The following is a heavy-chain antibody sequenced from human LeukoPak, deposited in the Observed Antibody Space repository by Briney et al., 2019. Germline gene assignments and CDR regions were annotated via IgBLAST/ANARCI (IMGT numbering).Heavy chain of an antibody. CDR1: GFTFSSYA. Sequence: GGSLRLSCAASGFTFSSYAMSWVRQAPGKGLEWVSTISGSGGSTYYADSVKGRFTISRDNSKNTLYLQMNSLRAEDTAVYYCAKEDGDDILTGYRYNWFDPWGQGALVTVSS. D-gene: IGHD3-9*01. CDR3: AKEDGDDILTGYRYNWFDP. CDR2: ISGSGGST. V-gene: IGHV3-23*01. J-gene: IGHJ5*02.